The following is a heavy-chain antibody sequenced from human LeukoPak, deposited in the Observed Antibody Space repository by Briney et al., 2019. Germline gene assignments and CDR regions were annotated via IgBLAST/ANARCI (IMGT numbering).Heavy chain of an antibody. CDR3: AREHTNGYSYRRSAFDY. J-gene: IGHJ4*02. D-gene: IGHD5-18*01. CDR1: GYTFTGYY. Sequence: ASVKDSCKASGYTFTGYYMHWVRQAPGQGLEWMGWINPNSGGTNYAQKFQGRVTMTRDTSISTAYMELSRLRSDDTAVYYCAREHTNGYSYRRSAFDYWGQGTLVTVSS. CDR2: INPNSGGT. V-gene: IGHV1-2*02.